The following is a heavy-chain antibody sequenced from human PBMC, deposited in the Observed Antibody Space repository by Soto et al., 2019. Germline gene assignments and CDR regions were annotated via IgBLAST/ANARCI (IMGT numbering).Heavy chain of an antibody. J-gene: IGHJ3*02. D-gene: IGHD3-22*01. Sequence: QVQLQESGPGLVKPSQTLSLTCTVSGGSISSGGYYWSWIRQHPGKGLEWIGYIYYSGSTYYNPHLKNRVTISVDTSKNQFSLKLSSVTAADTAVYYCERDRIYYYDSSGYFSMRVAFDIWGQGTMVTVSS. V-gene: IGHV4-31*03. CDR2: IYYSGST. CDR1: GGSISSGGYY. CDR3: ERDRIYYYDSSGYFSMRVAFDI.